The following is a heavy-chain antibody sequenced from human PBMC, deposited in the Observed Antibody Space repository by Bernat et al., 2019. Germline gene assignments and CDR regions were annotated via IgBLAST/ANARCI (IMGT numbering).Heavy chain of an antibody. Sequence: EVQLVESGGGLVQPGGSLRLSCAASGFTFSSYAMHWVRQAPGKGLEYVSVISSNGGSTYYATSVKGRFTISRDNSKNTLYLQMGSLRAEDMAVYYCARAEYDSSGKIAFDIWGQGTMVTVSS. D-gene: IGHD3-22*01. CDR2: ISSNGGST. CDR3: ARAEYDSSGKIAFDI. V-gene: IGHV3-64*01. CDR1: GFTFSSYA. J-gene: IGHJ3*02.